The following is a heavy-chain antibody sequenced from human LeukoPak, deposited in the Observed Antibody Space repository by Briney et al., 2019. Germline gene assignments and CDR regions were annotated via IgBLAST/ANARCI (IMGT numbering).Heavy chain of an antibody. V-gene: IGHV4-34*01. CDR3: ARGSTVLLWFGELNNWFDP. Sequence: PSGTLSLTCAVYGGSFSGYYWSWIRQPPGKGLEWIGEINHSGSTNYNPSLKSRVTISVDPSKNQFSLKLSSVTAADTAVYYCARGSTVLLWFGELNNWFDPWGQGTLVTVSS. J-gene: IGHJ5*02. CDR2: INHSGST. D-gene: IGHD3-10*01. CDR1: GGSFSGYY.